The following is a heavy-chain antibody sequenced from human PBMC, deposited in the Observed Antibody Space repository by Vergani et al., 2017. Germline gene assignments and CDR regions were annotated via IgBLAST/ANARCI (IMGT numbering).Heavy chain of an antibody. V-gene: IGHV4-34*01. D-gene: IGHD4-11*01. Sequence: QVQLQQWGGGLLKPSETLSLTCVVNGGSFTSYHWPWIRQSPGAGLEWVGVIDLTGRPDYNPSLKSRLTMSINKSRNQFSLTLKSVTATDTAIYFCARVNTEANGHLYYYYYMDVWGQGTAVTVS. CDR3: ARVNTEANGHLYYYYYMDV. J-gene: IGHJ6*03. CDR1: GGSFTSYH. CDR2: IDLTGRP.